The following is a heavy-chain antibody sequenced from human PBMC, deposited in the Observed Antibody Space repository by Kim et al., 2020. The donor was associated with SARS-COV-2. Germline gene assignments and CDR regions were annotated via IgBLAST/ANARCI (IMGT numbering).Heavy chain of an antibody. J-gene: IGHJ4*02. D-gene: IGHD3-22*01. CDR1: GFTFAYYA. CDR3: TRDYDSSGYYGSGGY. CDR2: IRSKTYGGTT. Sequence: GGSLRLSCTTSGFTFAYYAMSWFRQAPGKGLEWVGFIRSKTYGGTTEYAASVKGRFTISRDDSKGIAYLQMNSLKTEDTAVYYCTRDYDSSGYYGSGGYWGQGTLVTVSS. V-gene: IGHV3-49*03.